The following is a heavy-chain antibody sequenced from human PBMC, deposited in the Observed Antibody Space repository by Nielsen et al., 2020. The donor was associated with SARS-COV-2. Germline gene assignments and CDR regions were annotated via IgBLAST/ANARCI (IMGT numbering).Heavy chain of an antibody. J-gene: IGHJ4*02. CDR1: GGSISSYY. D-gene: IGHD2-15*01. V-gene: IGHV4-59*12. Sequence: GSLRLSCTVSGGSISSYYWSWIRQPPGKGLEWIGYIYYSGSTNYNPSLKSRVTISVDKSKNQFSLKLSSVTAADTAVYYCARDRFGSGHPWDYWGQGTLVTVSS. CDR3: ARDRFGSGHPWDY. CDR2: IYYSGST.